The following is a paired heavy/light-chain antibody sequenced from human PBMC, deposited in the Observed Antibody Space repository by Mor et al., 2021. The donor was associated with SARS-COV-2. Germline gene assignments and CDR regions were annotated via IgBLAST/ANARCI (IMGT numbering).Heavy chain of an antibody. CDR3: VRHTAHLGFYWYLDL. Sequence: QVQLQESGPGLVKPSETLSLTCTVSGGSIANYYWTWIRQTPGKGLEWIGYVHSSGSTRYNPSLASRVTISADTSRNQFFLRLSSVTAADTAIYYCVRHTAHLGFYWYLDLWGRGTLVTVSS. CDR1: GGSIANYY. CDR2: VHSSGST. D-gene: IGHD5-18*01. V-gene: IGHV4-59*08. J-gene: IGHJ2*01.
Light chain of an antibody. J-gene: IGKJ4*01. CDR1: QSLLHGNGYTY. CDR2: LAS. Sequence: DIVMTQSPLSLSVTPGEPASISCRSSQSLLHGNGYTYLEWFLQKPGQSPQVLIYLASNRASGVPDRFSGSGSGTDFTLKISRVEAEDVGVYYCMQDLQGRTFGGGTKVEIK. V-gene: IGKV2-28*01. CDR3: MQDLQGRT.